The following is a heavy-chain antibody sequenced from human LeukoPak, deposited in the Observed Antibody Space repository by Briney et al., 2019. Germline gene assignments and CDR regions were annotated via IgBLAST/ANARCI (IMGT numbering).Heavy chain of an antibody. J-gene: IGHJ4*02. CDR1: GGSFSGYY. CDR2: INHSGST. V-gene: IGHV4-34*01. D-gene: IGHD3-3*01. Sequence: SETLSLTCAVYGGSFSGYYWSWIRQPPGKGLEWIGEINHSGSTNYNPSLKSRVTISVDTSKNQFSLKLSSVTAADTAVYYCASGGPTIFGVVKKLYFDYWGQGTLVTVSS. CDR3: ASGGPTIFGVVKKLYFDY.